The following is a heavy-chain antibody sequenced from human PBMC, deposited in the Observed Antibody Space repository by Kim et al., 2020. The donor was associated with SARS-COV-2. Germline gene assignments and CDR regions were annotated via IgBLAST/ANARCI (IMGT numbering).Heavy chain of an antibody. Sequence: SPSFQGQVTISADKSISTAYLQWSSLKASDTAMYYCARLIKTGLANAFDIWGQGTMVTVSS. CDR3: ARLIKTGLANAFDI. D-gene: IGHD3-9*01. J-gene: IGHJ3*02. V-gene: IGHV5-51*01.